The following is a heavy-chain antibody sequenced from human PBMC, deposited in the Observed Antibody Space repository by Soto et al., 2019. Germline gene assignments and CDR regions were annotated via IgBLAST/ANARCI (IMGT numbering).Heavy chain of an antibody. CDR1: GFTFSSYS. D-gene: IGHD2-2*01. V-gene: IGHV3-21*04. CDR2: ISSSSSYI. J-gene: IGHJ6*02. CDR3: ARRGVQLTPHYYGMDV. Sequence: PGGSLRLSCAASGFTFSSYSMNWVRQAPGKGLEWVSSISSSSSYIYYADSVKGRFTISRDNAKNSLYLQMNSLRAEDTAVYYCARRGVQLTPHYYGMDVWGQGTTVTVSS.